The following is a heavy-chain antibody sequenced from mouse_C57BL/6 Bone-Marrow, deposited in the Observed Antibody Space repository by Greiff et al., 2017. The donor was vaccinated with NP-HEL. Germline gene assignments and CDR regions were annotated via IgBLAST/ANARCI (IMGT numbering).Heavy chain of an antibody. CDR2: IYPSDSET. V-gene: IGHV1-61*01. J-gene: IGHJ2*01. CDR3: ARWLLYYFDY. Sequence: VQLQQPGAELVRPGPSVKLSCKASGYTFTSYWMDWVKQRPGQGLEWIGNIYPSDSETHYNQKFKDKATLTVDKSSSTAYMQLSSLTSEDSAVYYCARWLLYYFDYWGQGTTLTVSS. CDR1: GYTFTSYW. D-gene: IGHD2-3*01.